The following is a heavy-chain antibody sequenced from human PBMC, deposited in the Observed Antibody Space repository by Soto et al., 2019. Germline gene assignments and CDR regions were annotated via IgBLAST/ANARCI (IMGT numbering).Heavy chain of an antibody. J-gene: IGHJ4*02. CDR3: ARMSASTQRVTRGSFDF. Sequence: SETLSLTCTVSRGSISSGTNYWAWIRQPPGKRLEWIANIYYSGSTFYNPSLKSRVTISLDTSKNQFSLKLSSVTAADTAVYYCARMSASTQRVTRGSFDFRCQGPLVTGSS. CDR1: RGSISSGTNY. D-gene: IGHD5-18*01. V-gene: IGHV4-39*07. CDR2: IYYSGST.